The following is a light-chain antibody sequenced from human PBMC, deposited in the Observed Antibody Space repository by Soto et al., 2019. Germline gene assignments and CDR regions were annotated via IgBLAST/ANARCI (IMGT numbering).Light chain of an antibody. Sequence: AIPLTQSPSSLSPSVGDRVTITCRASKGISSALAWYQQKPGKAPKLLIYDASSLESGVPSRFSGSGSGTDFTLTISSLQPEDFATYYCQQFNNYSLTFGGGTKVEIK. CDR2: DAS. CDR3: QQFNNYSLT. CDR1: KGISSA. J-gene: IGKJ4*01. V-gene: IGKV1D-13*01.